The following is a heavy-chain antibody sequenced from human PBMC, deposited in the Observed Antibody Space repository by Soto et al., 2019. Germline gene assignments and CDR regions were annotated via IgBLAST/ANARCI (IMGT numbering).Heavy chain of an antibody. Sequence: GGSLRLSCAASGFTFNTYWMSWVRQAPGKGLEWVAHIREDGGNKYYADSVKGRFTISRDNSKNTLYLQMHSLRAEDTAVYYCARDDDVVGADGYYFDYWGQGTLVTVSS. J-gene: IGHJ4*02. CDR3: ARDDDVVGADGYYFDY. CDR2: IREDGGNK. CDR1: GFTFNTYW. D-gene: IGHD1-26*01. V-gene: IGHV3-7*01.